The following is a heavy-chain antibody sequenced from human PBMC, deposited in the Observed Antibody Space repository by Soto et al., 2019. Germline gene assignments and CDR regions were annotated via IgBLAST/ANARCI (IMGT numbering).Heavy chain of an antibody. CDR1: GDTFNFYT. CDR2: IIPMLGMS. CDR3: ATNYGSGSTHFDY. V-gene: IGHV1-69*02. Sequence: QVQLVQSGAEVKKPGSPVRVSCTASGDTFNFYTISWVRQVPGQGPEWMGRIIPMLGMSNYAQKFQGRVTLISYXXTSTVYMKLSGLTSEDTAVYYCATNYGSGSTHFDYWGQGTLVTVSS. D-gene: IGHD3-10*01. J-gene: IGHJ4*02.